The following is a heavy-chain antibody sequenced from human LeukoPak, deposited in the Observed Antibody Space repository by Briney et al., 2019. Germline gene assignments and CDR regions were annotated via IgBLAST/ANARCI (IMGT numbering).Heavy chain of an antibody. Sequence: SETLSLTCTVSGGSISSGGYYWSWIRQPAGKGLEWIGRIYTSGSTNYNPSLKSRVTMSVDTSKNQFSLKLSSVTAADTAVYYCARDAKNWEGFDYWGQGTLVTVSS. CDR3: ARDAKNWEGFDY. J-gene: IGHJ4*02. CDR2: IYTSGST. V-gene: IGHV4-61*02. D-gene: IGHD7-27*01. CDR1: GGSISSGGYY.